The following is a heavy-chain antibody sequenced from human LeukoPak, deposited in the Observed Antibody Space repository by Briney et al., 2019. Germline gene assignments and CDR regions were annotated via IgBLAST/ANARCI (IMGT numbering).Heavy chain of an antibody. V-gene: IGHV4-30-2*01. CDR3: ARSSPDIVVVPAAWNWFDP. D-gene: IGHD2-2*01. Sequence: SQTLSLTCAVSGGSISSGGYSWSWIRQPPGKGLEWIGYIYHSGSTYYNPSLKSRVTISVDRSKNQFSLKLSSVTAADTAVYYCARSSPDIVVVPAAWNWFDPWGQGTLVTVSS. CDR2: IYHSGST. CDR1: GGSISSGGYS. J-gene: IGHJ5*02.